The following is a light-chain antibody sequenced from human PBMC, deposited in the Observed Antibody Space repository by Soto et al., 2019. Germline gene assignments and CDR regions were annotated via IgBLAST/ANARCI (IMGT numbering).Light chain of an antibody. CDR2: RDV. Sequence: SYELTQPLSVSVALGQTARINCGGNKIGSKNVHWYQHKPGQAPVLVIYRDVNRPSGIPERFSGSNSGNTATLTISRAQAGDEADYYCQVWDSSTAAWVFCGVTKLTVL. CDR1: KIGSKN. V-gene: IGLV3-9*01. CDR3: QVWDSSTAAWV. J-gene: IGLJ3*02.